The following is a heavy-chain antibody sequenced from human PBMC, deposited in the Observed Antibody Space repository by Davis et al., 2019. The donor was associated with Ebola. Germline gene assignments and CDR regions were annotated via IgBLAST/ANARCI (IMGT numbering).Heavy chain of an antibody. CDR3: TLLQEHL. CDR1: GFTFDDYA. J-gene: IGHJ6*01. Sequence: GGSLRLSCAASGFTFDDYAMHWVRQAPGKGLEWVSGISWNSGSIGYADSVTGRFTISRDNAKNSLYLQMNSLHQGPIGLPPGTLLQEHLWG. V-gene: IGHV3-9*01. CDR2: ISWNSGSI.